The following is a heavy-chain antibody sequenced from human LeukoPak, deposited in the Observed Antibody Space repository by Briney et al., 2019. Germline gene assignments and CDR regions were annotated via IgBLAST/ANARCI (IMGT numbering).Heavy chain of an antibody. CDR1: GFTFDDYA. J-gene: IGHJ4*02. Sequence: GGALRLSCAASGFTFDDYAMHWVRQAPGKGVEWVSLINRDCHRTYYADSVNDRLTIHRDKSKNSLYLQTNSLRTDDTALYDCANALPEENIAAAGNKWGQGTLVSVST. CDR2: INRDCHRT. CDR3: ANALPEENIAAAGNK. V-gene: IGHV3-43*02. D-gene: IGHD6-13*01.